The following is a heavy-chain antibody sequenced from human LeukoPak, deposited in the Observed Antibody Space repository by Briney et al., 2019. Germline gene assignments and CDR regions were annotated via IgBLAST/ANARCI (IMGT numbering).Heavy chain of an antibody. CDR1: GFTFSSYA. D-gene: IGHD4-17*01. CDR2: ITGSGGST. J-gene: IGHJ3*01. V-gene: IGHV3-23*01. Sequence: PGGSLRLSCAASGFTFSSYAMSWVHQAPGKGLEWVSSITGSGGSTYYADSVKGRFTISRDNSKNTLYLQMNSLRAEDTAVYYCAKDPNGDYLGAFDFWGQGTMVTVSS. CDR3: AKDPNGDYLGAFDF.